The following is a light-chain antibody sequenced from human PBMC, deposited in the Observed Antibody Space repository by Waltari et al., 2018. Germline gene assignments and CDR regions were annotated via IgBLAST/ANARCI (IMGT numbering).Light chain of an antibody. V-gene: IGLV2-23*01. J-gene: IGLJ2*01. CDR3: CSYAGSFTLI. CDR2: EDS. Sequence: QAALTQPASVSGSPGQSITISCTGTRSDVGRYNLYSWYQEHPGKAPKLMIYEDSKRPSGVSNRFSGSKSGNTASLTISGLQAEDEADYYCCSYAGSFTLIFGGGTKLTVL. CDR1: RSDVGRYNL.